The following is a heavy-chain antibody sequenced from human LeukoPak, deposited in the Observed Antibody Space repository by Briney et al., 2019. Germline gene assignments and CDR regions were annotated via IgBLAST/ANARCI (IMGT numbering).Heavy chain of an antibody. CDR2: INPDSGFT. V-gene: IGHV1-2*02. CDR3: APTPEAYASNWNV. CDR1: GYSFTDDY. Sequence: ASVKVSCKTSGYSFTDDYVQWVRQAPGQGLEWMGWINPDSGFTNYAQKFRGRVTMTRDTSISTAYMEVRRLRPDDTAVYYCAPTPEAYASNWNVWGQGTLVTVSS. J-gene: IGHJ4*02. D-gene: IGHD1-1*01.